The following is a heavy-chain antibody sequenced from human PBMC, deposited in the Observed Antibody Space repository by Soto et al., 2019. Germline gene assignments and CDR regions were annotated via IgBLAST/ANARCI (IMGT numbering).Heavy chain of an antibody. CDR3: ARVSSHFDY. CDR1: GGSISSYY. D-gene: IGHD2-15*01. V-gene: IGHV4-59*01. Sequence: QVQLQESGPGLVKPSETLSLTCTVSGGSISSYYWSWIRQPPGKGLEWIGYIYYSGSTNYNPSLKXRXPXLVDTSKNQFSLKLSSVTAADTAVYYCARVSSHFDYWGQGTLVTVSS. CDR2: IYYSGST. J-gene: IGHJ4*02.